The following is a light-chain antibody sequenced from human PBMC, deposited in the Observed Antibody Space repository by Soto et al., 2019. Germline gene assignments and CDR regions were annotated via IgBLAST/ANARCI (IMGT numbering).Light chain of an antibody. CDR1: QSISSY. CDR3: QQSHNTPRT. J-gene: IGKJ1*01. V-gene: IGKV1-39*01. CDR2: AES. Sequence: DIQMTQSPSSLSASVGDRVTITCRASQSISSYLNWYQQKPGKAPNLLIYAESSLRSGVPSRFSGSGSGTDFTLTISSMQPEDFATYYCQQSHNTPRTFGQGTKVEIK.